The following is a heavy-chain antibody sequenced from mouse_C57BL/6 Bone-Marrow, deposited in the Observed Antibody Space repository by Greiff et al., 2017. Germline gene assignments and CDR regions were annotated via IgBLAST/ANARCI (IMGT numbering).Heavy chain of an antibody. V-gene: IGHV3-6*01. CDR1: GYSITSGYY. J-gene: IGHJ4*01. D-gene: IGHD2-1*01. CDR3: ARDRIYYGNLGYYAMDY. CDR2: ISYDGSN. Sequence: ESGPGLVKPSQSLSLTCSVTGYSITSGYYWNWIRQFPGNKLEWMGYISYDGSNNYNPSLKNRISITRDTSKNQFFLKLNSVTTEDTATYYCARDRIYYGNLGYYAMDYWGQGTSVTVSS.